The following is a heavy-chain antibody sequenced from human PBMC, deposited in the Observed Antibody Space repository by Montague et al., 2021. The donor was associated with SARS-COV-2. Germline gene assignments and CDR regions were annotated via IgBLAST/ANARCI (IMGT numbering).Heavy chain of an antibody. CDR2: IYIRETA. CDR3: ARARGSHYMSWFDS. V-gene: IGHV4-4*07. D-gene: IGHD3-10*01. CDR1: GGSISSYY. Sequence: SETLSLTCTVPGGSISSYYWSWIRQPAGKGLEWIGRIYIRETATYNPSLTSRVIMSADTSKNQISLKLSSVTAADTAVYYCARARGSHYMSWFDSWGQGTLVIVSS. J-gene: IGHJ5*01.